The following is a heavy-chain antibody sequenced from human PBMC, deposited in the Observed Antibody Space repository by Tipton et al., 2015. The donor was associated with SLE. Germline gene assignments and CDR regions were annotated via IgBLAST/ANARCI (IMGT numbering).Heavy chain of an antibody. CDR1: GYTFINFG. CDR2: ISAYNGHT. CDR3: ARAAAGDHNYYWYMDV. V-gene: IGHV1-18*01. D-gene: IGHD6-25*01. Sequence: QLVQSGAEVRKPGASVKVSCKASGYTFINFGIHWVRQAPGQGLEWMGWISAYNGHTNYAQKVQGRVTMTTDASTSTAYVELRTLKSDDTAVYFWARAAAGDHNYYWYMDVWGKGTTVTVSS. J-gene: IGHJ6*03.